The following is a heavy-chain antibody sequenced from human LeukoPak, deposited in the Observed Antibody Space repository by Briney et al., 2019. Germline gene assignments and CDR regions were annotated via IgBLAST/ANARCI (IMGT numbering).Heavy chain of an antibody. V-gene: IGHV3-30*18. CDR3: AKGATFGGYGGYDHCDY. CDR2: ISNDGSNK. D-gene: IGHD5-12*01. CDR1: GFSFSSYG. Sequence: PGGSLRLSCAASGFSFSSYGMHWVGQAPGKGLEWGAVISNDGSNKYYVDSVKGRFTIPRDNSKNTLYLQMNSLRAEDTAVYYCAKGATFGGYGGYDHCDYWGQGTLVTVSS. J-gene: IGHJ4*02.